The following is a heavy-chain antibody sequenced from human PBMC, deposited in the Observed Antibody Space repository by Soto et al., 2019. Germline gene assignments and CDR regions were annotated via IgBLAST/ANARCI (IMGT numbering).Heavy chain of an antibody. D-gene: IGHD2-2*01. CDR2: IIPILGIA. V-gene: IGHV1-69*08. J-gene: IGHJ6*02. CDR1: GGTFSSYT. CDR3: ARDRYCSSTSCYARPYYGMDV. Sequence: QVQLVQSGAEVKKPGSSVKVSCKASGGTFSSYTISWVRQAPGQGLEWMGRIIPILGIANYAQKFQGRVTITADKSTSTAYMELSSLRSEDTAVYYCARDRYCSSTSCYARPYYGMDVWGQGTTVNVSS.